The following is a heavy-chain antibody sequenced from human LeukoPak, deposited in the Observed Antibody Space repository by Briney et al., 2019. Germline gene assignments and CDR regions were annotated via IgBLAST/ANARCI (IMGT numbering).Heavy chain of an antibody. CDR2: ISGDGGNT. D-gene: IGHD1-26*01. Sequence: GSLRLSCAASGFTFEDYDMHWVRQAPGKGLEWVSLISGDGGNTYYEDSVKGRFTISRDNSKNSLFLQMTSLRTEDTAFYYCAMVGATRSDFWGQGTLVTVSS. J-gene: IGHJ4*02. CDR1: GFTFEDYD. CDR3: AMVGATRSDF. V-gene: IGHV3-43*02.